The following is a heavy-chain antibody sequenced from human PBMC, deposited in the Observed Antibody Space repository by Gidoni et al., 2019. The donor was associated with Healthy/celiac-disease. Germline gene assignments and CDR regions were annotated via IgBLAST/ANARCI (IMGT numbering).Heavy chain of an antibody. CDR3: ARDRITITGRYYFDY. V-gene: IGHV4-39*07. CDR2: IYYSGST. CDR1: GCSLSSSSYY. D-gene: IGHD3-9*01. Sequence: QLQLQESGPGLVKPSETLSLTCTVSGCSLSSSSYYWGWIRQPPGKGLEGIGNIYYSGSTYYNQSLKSRVTISVDTSKNQFSMKLSSVTAADTAVYYCARDRITITGRYYFDYWGQGTLVTVSS. J-gene: IGHJ4*02.